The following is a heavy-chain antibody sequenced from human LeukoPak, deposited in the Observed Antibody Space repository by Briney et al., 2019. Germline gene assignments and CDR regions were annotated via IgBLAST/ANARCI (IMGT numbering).Heavy chain of an antibody. V-gene: IGHV3-21*01. Sequence: GGSLRLSCAVSGFTFSSYSMNWVRQAPGKGLEWVSSISSSSSYIYYADSVKGRFTISRDNAKNSLYLQMNSVRAEDTAVYYCARRGLGNNLDYWGQGTLVTVSS. J-gene: IGHJ4*02. CDR2: ISSSSSYI. CDR1: GFTFSSYS. CDR3: ARRGLGNNLDY. D-gene: IGHD1/OR15-1a*01.